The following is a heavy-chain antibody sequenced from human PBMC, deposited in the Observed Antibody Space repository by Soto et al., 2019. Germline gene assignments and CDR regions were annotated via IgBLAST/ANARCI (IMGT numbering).Heavy chain of an antibody. CDR3: TRVVFISMPATYGIYV. J-gene: IGHJ6*02. CDR2: IRSKAYGGTT. D-gene: IGHD3-10*01. Sequence: KEPESVCFIRSKAYGGTTEYAASVKGRFTISRDDSKSIAYLQMNSLKTEDTAVYYCTRVVFISMPATYGIYVLG. V-gene: IGHV3-49*02.